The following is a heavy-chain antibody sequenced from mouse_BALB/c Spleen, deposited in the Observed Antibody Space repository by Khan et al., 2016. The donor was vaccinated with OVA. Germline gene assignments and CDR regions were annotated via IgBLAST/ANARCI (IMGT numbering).Heavy chain of an antibody. CDR3: ERRAYYYVRWGFAY. J-gene: IGHJ3*01. CDR2: VSTGGHYT. Sequence: EVELVESGGDVVKPGGSLKLSCAASGFTFSTYGMSWVRQTPDKRLEWVATVSTGGHYTYYPDTVKGRFTISRDNAKNTLYLQMNSLKSEDTAMFYCERRAYYYVRWGFAYWGQGTLVTVSA. D-gene: IGHD1-1*01. CDR1: GFTFSTYG. V-gene: IGHV5-6*01.